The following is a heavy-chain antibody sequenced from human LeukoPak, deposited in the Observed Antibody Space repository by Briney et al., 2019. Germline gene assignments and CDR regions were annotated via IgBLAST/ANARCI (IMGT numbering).Heavy chain of an antibody. CDR2: INHSGST. CDR1: GGSFSGYY. CDR3: ATLSGYGVDY. Sequence: SETLSLTCAVYGGSFSGYYWSWIRQPPGKGLEWIGEINHSGSTNYNPSLKSRVTISVDTSKNQFSLKLSSVTAADTAVYYCATLSGYGVDYWGQGTLVTVSS. J-gene: IGHJ4*02. V-gene: IGHV4-34*01. D-gene: IGHD5-12*01.